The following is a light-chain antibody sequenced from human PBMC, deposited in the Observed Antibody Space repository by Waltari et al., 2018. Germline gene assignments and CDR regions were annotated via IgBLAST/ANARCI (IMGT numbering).Light chain of an antibody. Sequence: QSALTQPPSASGSPGQSVTISCTGTSSDVGGFDYVSWYQQHPGKAPKLIIYHVTKLPAGVPDRFSGSKSANTASLTVSGLLAEDEADYYCCSYSGTNSNYVFGTGTKVTVL. CDR1: SSDVGGFDY. CDR2: HVT. J-gene: IGLJ1*01. V-gene: IGLV2-8*01. CDR3: CSYSGTNSNYV.